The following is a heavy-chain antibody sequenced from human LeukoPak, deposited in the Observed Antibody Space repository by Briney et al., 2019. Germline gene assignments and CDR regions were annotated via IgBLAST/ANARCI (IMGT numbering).Heavy chain of an antibody. CDR2: INSDGSST. CDR3: AKDGVAGKIMYYFDY. Sequence: GGSLRLSCAASGFTFSRHWMHWVRQAPGKGLVWVSRINSDGSSTNYADSVKGRFTISRDNSKNTLYLQMNSLRAEDTAVYYCAKDGVAGKIMYYFDYWGQGTLVTVSS. D-gene: IGHD6-19*01. CDR1: GFTFSRHW. V-gene: IGHV3-74*01. J-gene: IGHJ4*02.